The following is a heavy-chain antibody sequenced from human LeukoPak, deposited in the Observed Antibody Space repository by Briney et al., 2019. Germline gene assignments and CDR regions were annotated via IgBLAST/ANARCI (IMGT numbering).Heavy chain of an antibody. CDR2: IVPSSGST. D-gene: IGHD5-24*01. CDR3: ARDYRIEGYNRGVDH. Sequence: ASVKVSCKASGGTFSSYAISWVRQAPGQGLEWMGMIVPSSGSTSYAQKFLGRVTMTRDTSTTTVHMELSSLRSDDTAVYYCARDYRIEGYNRGVDHWGQGTLVTVSS. V-gene: IGHV1-46*01. J-gene: IGHJ4*02. CDR1: GGTFSSYA.